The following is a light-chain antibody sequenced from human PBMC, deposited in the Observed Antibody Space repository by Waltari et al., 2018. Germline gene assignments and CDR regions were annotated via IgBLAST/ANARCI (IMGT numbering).Light chain of an antibody. V-gene: IGLV2-14*03. CDR2: DVS. CDR1: SSYVGGYNY. CDR3: SSYISSSTLEL. J-gene: IGLJ2*01. Sequence: QSALTQPASVSGSPGQSITISCTGTSSYVGGYNYVSWYQQHPGKAPKLMIYDVSNRPSGVSNRFSGSKSGNTASLTISVLQAEDEADYYCSSYISSSTLELFGGGTSLTVL.